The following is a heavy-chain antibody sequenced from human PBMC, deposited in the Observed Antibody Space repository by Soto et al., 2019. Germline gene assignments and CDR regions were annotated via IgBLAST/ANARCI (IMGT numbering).Heavy chain of an antibody. V-gene: IGHV1-18*01. D-gene: IGHD5-12*01. J-gene: IGHJ6*02. Sequence: QVQLVQSGAEVKRPGASVKVSCKASGYTFLNYDVAWVRRAPGQGLEGMGWISISKGKTDYQQSLQGRVTMTTDTATTTTYMEVRSLRSDDTAVYYCARKGYIGNFGLDVWGQGTTVTVSS. CDR3: ARKGYIGNFGLDV. CDR1: GYTFLNYD. CDR2: ISISKGKT.